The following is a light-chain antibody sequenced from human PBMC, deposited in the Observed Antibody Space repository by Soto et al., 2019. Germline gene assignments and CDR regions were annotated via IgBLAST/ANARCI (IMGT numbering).Light chain of an antibody. Sequence: DILLTQSPPSLSASVGDRVTITCRASQSIARHLNWYQQKPGQAPKVLIYDSSNLESGVPSRFSGGGSGTDFTLTISSLQTEDFATYYSQQSLNTPRTFGQGTKVEI. V-gene: IGKV1-39*01. CDR2: DSS. CDR3: QQSLNTPRT. J-gene: IGKJ1*01. CDR1: QSIARH.